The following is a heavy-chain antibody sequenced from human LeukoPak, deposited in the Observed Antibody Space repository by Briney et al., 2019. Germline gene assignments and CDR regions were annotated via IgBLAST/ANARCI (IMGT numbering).Heavy chain of an antibody. CDR1: GFTFSSYA. Sequence: PGRSLRLSCAASGFTFSSYAMHWVRQAPGKGLEWVAVISYDGSNKYYADSVKGRFTISRDNSKNTLYLQMNSLRAEDTAVYYCARDWVGYCSSTSCLGAAFDIWGQGTMVTVSS. CDR3: ARDWVGYCSSTSCLGAAFDI. CDR2: ISYDGSNK. V-gene: IGHV3-30*04. D-gene: IGHD2-2*01. J-gene: IGHJ3*02.